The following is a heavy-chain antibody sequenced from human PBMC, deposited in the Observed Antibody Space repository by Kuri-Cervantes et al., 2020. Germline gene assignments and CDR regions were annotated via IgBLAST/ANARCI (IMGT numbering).Heavy chain of an antibody. J-gene: IGHJ6*03. CDR3: AKALVKFGQQLVRAYYYYYMDV. Sequence: GESLKISCAASGFTFSSYGMHWVRQAPGKGLEWVAFIRYDGSNKYYADSMKGRFTISRDNSKNTLYLQMNSLRAEDTAVYYCAKALVKFGQQLVRAYYYYYMDVWGKGTTVTVSS. V-gene: IGHV3-30*02. CDR2: IRYDGSNK. CDR1: GFTFSSYG. D-gene: IGHD6-13*01.